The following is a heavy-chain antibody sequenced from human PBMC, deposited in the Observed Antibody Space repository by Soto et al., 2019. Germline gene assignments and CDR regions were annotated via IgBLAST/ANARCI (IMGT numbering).Heavy chain of an antibody. J-gene: IGHJ4*02. V-gene: IGHV4-34*01. CDR2: INHSGST. D-gene: IGHD4-17*01. Sequence: SETLSLTCAVYGGSFSGYYWSWIRQPPGKGLEWIGEINHSGSTNYNPSLKSRVTISVDTSKNQFSLKLSSVTAADTAVYYCAGFRMTTVTTFDYWGQGTLVTVSS. CDR1: GGSFSGYY. CDR3: AGFRMTTVTTFDY.